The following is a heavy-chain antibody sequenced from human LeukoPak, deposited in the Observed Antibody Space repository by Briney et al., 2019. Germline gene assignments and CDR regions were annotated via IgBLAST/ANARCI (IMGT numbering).Heavy chain of an antibody. CDR2: LQSDAITT. Sequence: GGSLRLSCAVSGFTFSNYRMHWFRQAPGKGLLWVSCLQSDAITTSYADSVKGRFTISRDNAKNTLYLQMNSLKVEDTAVYYCVPSAMPELDYWGQGTPVTVSS. CDR1: GFTFSNYR. J-gene: IGHJ4*02. D-gene: IGHD2-2*01. CDR3: VPSAMPELDY. V-gene: IGHV3-74*01.